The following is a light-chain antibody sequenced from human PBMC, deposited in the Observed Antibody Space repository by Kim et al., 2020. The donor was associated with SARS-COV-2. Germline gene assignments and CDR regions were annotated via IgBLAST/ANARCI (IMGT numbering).Light chain of an antibody. CDR1: QNINND. CDR3: QQSYSHYRT. V-gene: IGKV1-39*01. Sequence: SASVGDRVSITCRSSQNINNDLNWYQQKPGKAPNLLIYGASILQSGVPSRFSGSRSGTDFTLTISSLQPEDFAIYYCQQSYSHYRTFGQGTKLEI. J-gene: IGKJ2*01. CDR2: GAS.